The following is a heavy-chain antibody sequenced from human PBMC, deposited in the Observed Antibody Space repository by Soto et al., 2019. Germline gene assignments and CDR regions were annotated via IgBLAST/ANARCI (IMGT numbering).Heavy chain of an antibody. Sequence: QVQLVESGGGVVQPGRSLRLSCAASGFTFSSYAMHWVRQAPGKGLEWVAVISYDGSNKYYADSVKGRFTISRDNSKNTLYRQMNSLRAQDTAVYYCARLGNYYASSRYPFYGYFDYWGQGTLVTVSS. CDR1: GFTFSSYA. D-gene: IGHD3-22*01. V-gene: IGHV3-30-3*01. CDR2: ISYDGSNK. J-gene: IGHJ4*02. CDR3: ARLGNYYASSRYPFYGYFDY.